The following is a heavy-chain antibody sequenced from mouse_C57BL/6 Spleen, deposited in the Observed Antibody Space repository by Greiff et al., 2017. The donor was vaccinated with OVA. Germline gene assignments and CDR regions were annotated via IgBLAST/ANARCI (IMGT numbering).Heavy chain of an antibody. V-gene: IGHV1-26*01. CDR1: GYTFTDYY. Sequence: EVQLQQSGPELVKPGASVKISCKASGYTFTDYYMNWVKQSHGKSLEWIGDINPNNGGTSYNQKFKGKATLTVDKSSSTAYMELRSLTSEDSAVYYCARGGDEYYFDYWGQGTTLTVSS. D-gene: IGHD3-3*01. CDR2: INPNNGGT. J-gene: IGHJ2*01. CDR3: ARGGDEYYFDY.